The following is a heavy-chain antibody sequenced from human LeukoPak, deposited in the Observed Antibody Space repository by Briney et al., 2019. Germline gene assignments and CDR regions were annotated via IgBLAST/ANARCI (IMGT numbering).Heavy chain of an antibody. CDR2: ISSSGSTI. Sequence: GGSLRLSCAASGFTFSSYEMNWVRQAPGKGLEWVSYISSSGSTIYYADSVKGRFTISRDNAKNSLYLQMNSLRAEDTAVYYCASPYYYDSRGYYSGDYWGQGTLVTVSS. V-gene: IGHV3-48*03. D-gene: IGHD3-22*01. J-gene: IGHJ4*02. CDR1: GFTFSSYE. CDR3: ASPYYYDSRGYYSGDY.